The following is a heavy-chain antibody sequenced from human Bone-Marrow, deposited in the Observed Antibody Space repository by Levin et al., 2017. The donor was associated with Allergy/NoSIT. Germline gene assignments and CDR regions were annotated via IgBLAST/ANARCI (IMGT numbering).Heavy chain of an antibody. Sequence: GGSLRLSCAASGFTFSSYEMNWVRQAPGKGLEWVSYISSSGTTIYYADSVKGRFTISRDNAKNSLYLQMNSLRAEDTAVYCCAREPRWRRSFYYYYYGMDVWGQGTTVTVSS. CDR1: GFTFSSYE. CDR2: ISSSGTTI. J-gene: IGHJ6*02. V-gene: IGHV3-48*03. CDR3: AREPRWRRSFYYYYYGMDV. D-gene: IGHD4-23*01.